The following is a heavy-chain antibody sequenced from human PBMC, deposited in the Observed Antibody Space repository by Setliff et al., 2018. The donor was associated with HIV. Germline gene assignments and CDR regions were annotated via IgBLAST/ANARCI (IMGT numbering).Heavy chain of an antibody. CDR3: ATLHSSGWPYYSDY. CDR2: IYYSGNT. J-gene: IGHJ4*02. D-gene: IGHD6-19*01. V-gene: IGHV4-39*01. CDR1: GGSISSSSYY. Sequence: PSETLSLTCTVSGGSISSSSYYWGWIRQPPGKGLEWIGIIYYSGNTYYNPSLKSRVTISEDTSKNQFSLKLTSVTAADTAVYYCATLHSSGWPYYSDYWGQGILVTVSS.